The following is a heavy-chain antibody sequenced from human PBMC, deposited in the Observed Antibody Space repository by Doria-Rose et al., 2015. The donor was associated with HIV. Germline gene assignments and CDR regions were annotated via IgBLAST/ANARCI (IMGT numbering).Heavy chain of an antibody. D-gene: IGHD6-13*01. CDR3: ARIKSSRWYHKYYFDF. CDR1: GVSLSSPGMG. Sequence: LTETLTLTCTVSGVSLSSPGMGVSWIRQPPGKALEWLANIFSGDERSYKTSPKSRLTISRGTSKSQVVLTMTDMDPVDTATYYCARIKSSRWYHKYYFDFWGQGTLVIVSA. J-gene: IGHJ4*02. CDR2: IFSGDER. V-gene: IGHV2-26*01.